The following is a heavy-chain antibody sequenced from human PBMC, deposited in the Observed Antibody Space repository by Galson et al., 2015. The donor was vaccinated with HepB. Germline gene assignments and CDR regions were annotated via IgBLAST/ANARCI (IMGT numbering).Heavy chain of an antibody. Sequence: SLRLSCAASGFTFSDYGMHWVRQAPGKGLEWVAFIRYDGDNKYYTDSVKGRFTISRDNSKNTLYLRMNSLTAEDTAVYYCAKDFHDRSGYYHYVHRDAFDIWGQGTMVTVSS. CDR1: GFTFSDYG. D-gene: IGHD3-22*01. CDR2: IRYDGDNK. V-gene: IGHV3-30*02. CDR3: AKDFHDRSGYYHYVHRDAFDI. J-gene: IGHJ3*02.